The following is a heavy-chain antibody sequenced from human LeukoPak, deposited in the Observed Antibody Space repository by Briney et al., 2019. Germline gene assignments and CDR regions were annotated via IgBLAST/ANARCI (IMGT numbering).Heavy chain of an antibody. J-gene: IGHJ4*02. V-gene: IGHV3-7*04. CDR2: IKQDGSEK. Sequence: PGGSLRLSCAASGFTFSSYWMSWVRQAPGEGLEWVANIKQDGSEKYYVDSVKGRFTISRDNAKNSLYLQMNSLRAEDTAVYYCARGYGDYVVAFDYWGQGTLVTVSS. D-gene: IGHD4-17*01. CDR1: GFTFSSYW. CDR3: ARGYGDYVVAFDY.